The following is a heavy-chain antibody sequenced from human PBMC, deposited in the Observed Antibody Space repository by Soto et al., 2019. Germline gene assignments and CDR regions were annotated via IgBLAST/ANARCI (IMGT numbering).Heavy chain of an antibody. Sequence: ASVKVSCKTSGNTLTSFYIHWVRQAPGQGLEWVGRLSPTTGGTNYAQHFQGRVTVTWDMSTFTAYMELSSLIYEDTAVYYCARPPGYATDWYYFDTWGQGTQVTVSS. CDR2: LSPTTGGT. D-gene: IGHD3-16*01. V-gene: IGHV1-2*02. CDR3: ARPPGYATDWYYFDT. CDR1: GNTLTSFY. J-gene: IGHJ4*02.